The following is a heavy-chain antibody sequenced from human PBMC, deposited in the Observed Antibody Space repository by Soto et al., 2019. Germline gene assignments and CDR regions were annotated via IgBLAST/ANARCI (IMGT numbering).Heavy chain of an antibody. CDR3: VKQSVWGSSYKVGYGDPFAY. J-gene: IGHJ4*02. D-gene: IGHD3-16*01. CDR2: ISFDGGNT. V-gene: IGHV3-30*18. CDR1: GFTFNNYG. Sequence: GGSLRLSCDASGFTFNNYGMHWVRQAPGKGLEWVAVISFDGGNTRYADSVKGRFTISRDNSQNTLFLQMTSLRAEDTAVYYCVKQSVWGSSYKVGYGDPFAYWRQGTLVTVSS.